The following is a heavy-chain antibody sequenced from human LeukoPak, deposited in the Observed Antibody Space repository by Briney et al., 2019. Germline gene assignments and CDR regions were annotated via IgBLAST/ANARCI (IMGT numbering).Heavy chain of an antibody. CDR2: IYTSGST. V-gene: IGHV4-61*02. Sequence: SETLSLTCTVSGGSISSGSYHWSWIRQPAGKGLEWIGRIYTSGSTNYNPSLKSRVTISVDTSKNQFSLKVNSVTAADTAVYYCARHENILETTARYYYGSGSGELDYWGQGTLVTVSS. CDR3: ARHENILETTARYYYGSGSGELDY. D-gene: IGHD3-10*01. J-gene: IGHJ4*02. CDR1: GGSISSGSYH.